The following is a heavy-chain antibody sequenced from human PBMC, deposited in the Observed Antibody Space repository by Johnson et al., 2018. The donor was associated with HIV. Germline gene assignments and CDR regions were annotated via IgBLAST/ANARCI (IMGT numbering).Heavy chain of an antibody. CDR1: GFTFSSYT. CDR3: ARGGYVPAFDI. CDR2: ISYEGDNK. V-gene: IGHV3-30-3*01. J-gene: IGHJ3*02. Sequence: QVQLVESGGGVVQPGTSLRLSCAASGFTFSSYTMHWVRQAPGKGLEWVAVISYEGDNKYYADSVKGRFTISRDNSKNTLYLEMSSLRPEDTDEYYCARGGYVPAFDIWGQGTKVTVSS. D-gene: IGHD5-12*01.